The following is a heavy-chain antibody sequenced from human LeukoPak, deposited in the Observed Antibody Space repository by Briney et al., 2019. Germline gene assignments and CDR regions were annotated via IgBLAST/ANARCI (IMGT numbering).Heavy chain of an antibody. CDR1: GFSFSVYA. D-gene: IGHD2-8*02. CDR2: ISGSGGRT. V-gene: IGHV3-23*01. J-gene: IGHJ4*02. CDR3: AKDGSWSCTD. Sequence: GGSLRLSCAASGFSFSVYAMSWVRQAPGKGLEWVSSISGSGGRTYYTNSVKGRFTISRDNSKRTLYLQMNSLRADDTAVYYCAKDGSWSCTDWGQGTLVTVSS.